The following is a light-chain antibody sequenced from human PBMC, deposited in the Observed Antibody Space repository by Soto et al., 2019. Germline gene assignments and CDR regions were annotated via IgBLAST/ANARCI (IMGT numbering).Light chain of an antibody. CDR3: QQYGSSGT. J-gene: IGKJ1*01. CDR2: GAS. Sequence: DVVMTHSADSLAVSLGERATINCKSSQSVFSNSNNKKYLAWYQQKPGQAPRLLIYGASNRATGIPDRFSGSGSGTDFTLTISRLEPEDFAVYYCQQYGSSGTFGQGTKVDIK. CDR1: QSVFSNSNNKKY. V-gene: IGKV4-1*01.